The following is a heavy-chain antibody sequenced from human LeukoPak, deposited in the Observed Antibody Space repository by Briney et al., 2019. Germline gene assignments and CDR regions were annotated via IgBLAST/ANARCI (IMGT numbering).Heavy chain of an antibody. J-gene: IGHJ4*02. V-gene: IGHV4-39*01. CDR3: ASLRVPGDFDY. CDR2: IYYSGST. Sequence: PSETLSLTCTVSGGSISSRTYYWAWLRQPPGQGLEWIGNIYYSGSTYYNPSLKSRLTMSVDTSKNQFSLKLRSVTAADTAVYYCASLRVPGDFDYWGQGTLVTVSS. CDR1: GGSISSRTYY.